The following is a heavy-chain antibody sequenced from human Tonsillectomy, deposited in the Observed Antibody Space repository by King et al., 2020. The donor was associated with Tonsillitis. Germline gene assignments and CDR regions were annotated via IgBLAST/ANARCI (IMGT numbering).Heavy chain of an antibody. J-gene: IGHJ4*02. Sequence: VQLVESGGNLVQPGGSLRLSCAASGFTFSSYAMSWVRQAPGKGLEWVSAISGSGASTDYADSVKGRFTTSRDNSKNTLYLQMGSLRAEDTAFYYCAKDMTYYYDNTGYRHCDCWGQGTLVTVSS. D-gene: IGHD3-22*01. CDR2: ISGSGAST. V-gene: IGHV3-23*04. CDR3: AKDMTYYYDNTGYRHCDC. CDR1: GFTFSSYA.